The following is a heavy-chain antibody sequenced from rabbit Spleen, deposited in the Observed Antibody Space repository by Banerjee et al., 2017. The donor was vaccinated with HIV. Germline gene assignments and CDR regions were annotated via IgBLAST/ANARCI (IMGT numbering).Heavy chain of an antibody. V-gene: IGHV1S40*01. Sequence: QSLEESGGDLVKPGASLTLTCTASGFSFSSRYYMCWVRQAPGKGLEWIACINTGSSGSTNYASWAKGRFTISKTSSTTVTLQMTSLTAADTATYFCARRDGAVGYATNLWGQGTLVTVS. CDR3: ARRDGAVGYATNL. CDR2: INTGSSGST. D-gene: IGHD6-1*01. J-gene: IGHJ4*01. CDR1: GFSFSSRYY.